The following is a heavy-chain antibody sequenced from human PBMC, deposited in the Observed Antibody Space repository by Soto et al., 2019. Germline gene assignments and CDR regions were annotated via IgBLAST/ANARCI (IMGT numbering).Heavy chain of an antibody. J-gene: IGHJ5*02. CDR2: INPSGGST. V-gene: IGHV1-46*01. D-gene: IGHD2-15*01. CDR3: AREDIVVVVAASVTARVGNWFDT. Sequence: ASVKVSCKASGYTFTSYYMHWVRQAPGQGLEWMGIINPSGGSTSYAQKFQGRVTMTRDTSTSTVYMELSSLRSEDTAVYYCAREDIVVVVAASVTARVGNWFDTWGQGTLVTVSS. CDR1: GYTFTSYY.